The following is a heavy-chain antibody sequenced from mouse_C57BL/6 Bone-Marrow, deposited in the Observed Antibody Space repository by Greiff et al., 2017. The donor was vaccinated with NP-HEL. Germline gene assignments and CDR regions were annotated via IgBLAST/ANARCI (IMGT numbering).Heavy chain of an antibody. CDR2: IYPGSGST. CDR1: GYTFTSYW. V-gene: IGHV1-55*01. Sequence: QLQQPGAELVKPGASVKMSCKASGYTFTSYWITWVKQRPGQGLEWIGDIYPGSGSTNYNEKFKSKATLTVDTSSSTAYMQLSSLTSEDSAVYYCARCVTTVVALYWYFDVWGTGTTVTVSS. CDR3: ARCVTTVVALYWYFDV. D-gene: IGHD1-1*01. J-gene: IGHJ1*03.